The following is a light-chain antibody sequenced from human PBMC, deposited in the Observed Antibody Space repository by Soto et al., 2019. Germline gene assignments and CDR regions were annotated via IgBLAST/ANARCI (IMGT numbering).Light chain of an antibody. V-gene: IGKV3-20*01. CDR1: QSVCSRC. CDR2: GAS. Sequence: ETVLTQSPGTLSLSPGERVTLSCRTSQSVCSRCFAWYQQKPGQSPRLLIYGASTRATGIPDRFSGSGSGTDFTLTISRLEPEDFPVYYCQHYGTTPWTFGQGTKVAIK. CDR3: QHYGTTPWT. J-gene: IGKJ1*01.